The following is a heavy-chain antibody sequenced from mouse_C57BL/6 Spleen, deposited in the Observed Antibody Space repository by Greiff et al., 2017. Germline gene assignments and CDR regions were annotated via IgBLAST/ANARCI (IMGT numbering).Heavy chain of an antibody. Sequence: QVQLQQPGAELVKPGASVKMSCKASGYTFTSYWITWVKQRPGQGLEWIGDIYPGSGSTNYNEKLKSKATLTVDTSSSTAYMQLSSLTAEDSAVYYCARMRGYEDYAMDYWGQGTSVTVSS. CDR2: IYPGSGST. J-gene: IGHJ4*01. CDR3: ARMRGYEDYAMDY. D-gene: IGHD2-2*01. V-gene: IGHV1-55*01. CDR1: GYTFTSYW.